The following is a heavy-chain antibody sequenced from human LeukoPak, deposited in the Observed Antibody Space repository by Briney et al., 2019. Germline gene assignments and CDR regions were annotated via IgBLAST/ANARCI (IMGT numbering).Heavy chain of an antibody. J-gene: IGHJ3*02. V-gene: IGHV1-46*01. CDR1: GYTFTSYY. CDR2: INPSGGST. Sequence: GASVKVSCKASGYTFTSYYMHWVRQAPGQGLEWMGIINPSGGSTSYARKFQGRVTMTRDMSTSTVYMELSSLRSEDTAVYYCARGAYSSGPNDAFDIWGQGTMVTVSS. CDR3: ARGAYSSGPNDAFDI. D-gene: IGHD6-19*01.